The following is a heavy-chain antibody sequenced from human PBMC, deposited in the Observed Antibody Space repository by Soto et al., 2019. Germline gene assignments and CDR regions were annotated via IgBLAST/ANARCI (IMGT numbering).Heavy chain of an antibody. CDR2: IYPGDSDT. V-gene: IGHV5-51*01. D-gene: IGHD6-13*01. CDR1: GYSFTSYW. Sequence: GESLKISCKGSGYSFTSYWIGWVRQMPGKGLEWMGIIYPGDSDTRYSPSFQGQVTISADKSISTAYLQWSSLKASDTAMYYCARHAGAQQPGYYYMDVWGKGTTVTVSS. CDR3: ARHAGAQQPGYYYMDV. J-gene: IGHJ6*03.